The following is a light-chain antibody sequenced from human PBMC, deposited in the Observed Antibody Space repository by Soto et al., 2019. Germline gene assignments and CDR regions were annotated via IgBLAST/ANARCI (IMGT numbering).Light chain of an antibody. CDR1: SSDVGGYNY. V-gene: IGLV2-14*01. Sequence: HSALTQPASVSGSPGQSITISCTGTSSDVGGYNYVSWYQQHPGKAPKIMIYEVSNRPSGVSNRFSGSKSGNTASLTISGLQAEDEADYYCNSYTGSSSSVVFGGGTKLTVL. CDR3: NSYTGSSSSVV. CDR2: EVS. J-gene: IGLJ2*01.